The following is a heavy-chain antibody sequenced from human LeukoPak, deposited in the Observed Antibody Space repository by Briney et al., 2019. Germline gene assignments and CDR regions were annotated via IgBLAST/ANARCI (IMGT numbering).Heavy chain of an antibody. D-gene: IGHD3-9*01. CDR1: GYTFTSYA. CDR3: ARSMVLRYFDWFPTFDY. Sequence: ASVKVSCKASGYTFTSYAMHWVRQAPGQRLEWMGWINAGNGNTKYSQKSQGRVTITRDTSASTAYMELSSLRSEDTAVYYCARSMVLRYFDWFPTFDYWGQGTLVTVSS. V-gene: IGHV1-3*01. J-gene: IGHJ4*02. CDR2: INAGNGNT.